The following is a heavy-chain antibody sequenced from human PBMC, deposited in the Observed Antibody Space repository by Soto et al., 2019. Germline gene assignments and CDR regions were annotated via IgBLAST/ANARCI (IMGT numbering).Heavy chain of an antibody. J-gene: IGHJ4*02. Sequence: EVQLVESGGDLVQPGGSLRLSCAASGFNLSSVWMHWVRQAPGKGLIWVSGIDNDGTTTNYADSVKGRFTISRDTAKRIVYLHMNGLTADDTAVYYCARGYCINGVCYVFDYLGRGTLVTVSS. CDR2: IDNDGTTT. CDR3: ARGYCINGVCYVFDY. CDR1: GFNLSSVW. D-gene: IGHD2-8*01. V-gene: IGHV3-74*01.